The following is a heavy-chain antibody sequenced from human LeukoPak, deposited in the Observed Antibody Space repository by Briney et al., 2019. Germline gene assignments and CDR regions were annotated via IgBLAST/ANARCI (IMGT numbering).Heavy chain of an antibody. Sequence: SVKVSCKASGGTFSSYAISWVRQAPGQGLEWMGGIIPIFGTANYAQKFQGRVTITADESTSTAYMELSSLRSEDTAVYYCARDPAVVAATFYYGMDVWGKGTTVTVSS. D-gene: IGHD2-15*01. J-gene: IGHJ6*04. CDR3: ARDPAVVAATFYYGMDV. V-gene: IGHV1-69*13. CDR1: GGTFSSYA. CDR2: IIPIFGTA.